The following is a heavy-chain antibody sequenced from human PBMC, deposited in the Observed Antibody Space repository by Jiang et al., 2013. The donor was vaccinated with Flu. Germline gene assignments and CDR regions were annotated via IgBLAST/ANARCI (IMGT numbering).Heavy chain of an antibody. CDR3: ARSGWYLVY. Sequence: TLSLTCTVSGGSISSYYWSWIRQPPGKGLEWIGYIYYSGSTNYNPSLKSRVTISVDTSKNQFSLKLSSVTAADTAVYYCARSGWYLVYWGQGTLVTVSS. J-gene: IGHJ4*02. D-gene: IGHD6-19*01. V-gene: IGHV4-59*01. CDR1: GGSISSYY. CDR2: IYYSGST.